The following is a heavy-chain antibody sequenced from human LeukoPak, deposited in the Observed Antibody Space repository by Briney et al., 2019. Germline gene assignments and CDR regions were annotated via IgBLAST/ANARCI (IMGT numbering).Heavy chain of an antibody. J-gene: IGHJ4*02. CDR2: ISGSGGST. D-gene: IGHD6-19*01. CDR3: AKDPPGSSGWFDY. V-gene: IGHV3-23*01. CDR1: GLTFSSYA. Sequence: PGGSLRLSCAASGLTFSSYAMSWVRQAPGKGLEWVSAISGSGGSTYYATTVKGRFTISRDNSKNTLYLQMNSLRAEDTAVYYCAKDPPGSSGWFDYWGQGTLVTVSS.